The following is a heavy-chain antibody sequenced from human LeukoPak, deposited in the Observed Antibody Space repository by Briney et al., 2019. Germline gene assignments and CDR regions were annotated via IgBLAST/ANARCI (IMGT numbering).Heavy chain of an antibody. V-gene: IGHV3-30*04. CDR2: ISYDGSNK. J-gene: IGHJ5*02. CDR1: GFTVGSYA. D-gene: IGHD2-15*01. CDR3: ARDIAGFDP. Sequence: SLRLSRSASGFTVGSYAMHWVRQPPRRGLEWVAVISYDGSNKYYADSVKGRFIISRDNSKNTLYLQMNSLRAEDTAVYYCARDIAGFDPWGQGTLVTVSS.